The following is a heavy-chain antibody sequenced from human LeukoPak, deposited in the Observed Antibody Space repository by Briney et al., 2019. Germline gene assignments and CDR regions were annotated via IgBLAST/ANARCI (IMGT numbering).Heavy chain of an antibody. CDR1: GYRFTAYY. CDR2: INPRSPGT. V-gene: IGHV1-2*02. D-gene: IGHD1-14*01. J-gene: IGHJ4*02. CDR3: ASWAGGNAPVASFDY. Sequence: ASVKVSCKASGYRFTAYYIHWVRQAPGQGLEWMGWINPRSPGTNYAQKFQGRVTITRDTSISTAYMELRRLRSDDTAVYYCASWAGGNAPVASFDYWGQGTLVTVSS.